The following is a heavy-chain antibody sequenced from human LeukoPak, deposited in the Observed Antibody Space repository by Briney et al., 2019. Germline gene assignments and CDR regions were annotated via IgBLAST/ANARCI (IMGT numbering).Heavy chain of an antibody. CDR3: AKCGSGSNFDY. D-gene: IGHD3-10*01. Sequence: GGSLRLSCAASGFXFSSYWMSWVRQTPGKGLEWVAHLNQDASEKYYVDSVKGRFTISRENAKNSLYLQMNSLRAEDTAVYYCAKCGSGSNFDYWGQGILVTVSS. CDR2: LNQDASEK. CDR1: GFXFSSYW. J-gene: IGHJ4*02. V-gene: IGHV3-7*02.